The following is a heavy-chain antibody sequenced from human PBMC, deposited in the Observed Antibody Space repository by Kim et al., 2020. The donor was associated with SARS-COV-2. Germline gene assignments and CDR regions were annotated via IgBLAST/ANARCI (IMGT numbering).Heavy chain of an antibody. Sequence: SETLSLTCNVSSVSISSDYWSCSRQLPGEGLEWLVYTYYSRSTTYNTPFMRSLTTSWKTSKNKLFFLAMSASAADTAAYYCWRYDERRSCPQLDHWAQGT. CDR1: SVSISSDY. D-gene: IGHD2-2*01. CDR2: TYYSRST. J-gene: IGHJ4*02. CDR3: WRYDERRSCPQLDH. V-gene: IGHV4-59*01.